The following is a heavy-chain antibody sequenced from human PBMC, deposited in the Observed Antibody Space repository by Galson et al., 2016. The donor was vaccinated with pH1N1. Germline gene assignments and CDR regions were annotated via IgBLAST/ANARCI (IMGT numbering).Heavy chain of an antibody. Sequence: SVKVSCKASGYTFTAHGINWVRQAPGQGLEWMGRISAISASPSYAQKFQGRVTMTSDPSTNTAYMELGSLRSDDTAVYYCARTAAAASFDYWGQGTLITVSS. J-gene: IGHJ4*02. CDR2: ISAISASP. CDR3: ARTAAAASFDY. V-gene: IGHV1-18*01. D-gene: IGHD6-13*01. CDR1: GYTFTAHG.